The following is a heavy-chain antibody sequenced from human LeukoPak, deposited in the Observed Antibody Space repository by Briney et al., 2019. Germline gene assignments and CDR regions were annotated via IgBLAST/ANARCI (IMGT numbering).Heavy chain of an antibody. CDR1: GYTFTGYY. CDR2: INPNSGDT. Sequence: GASVKVSCKASGYTFTGYYMHWVRQAPGQGIEWMGWINPNSGDTNYVQKFQGRVTMTRDTSINTACMELSRLRTDDTAVYYCAKNPYEYYFDYWGRGTLVTVSS. V-gene: IGHV1-2*02. J-gene: IGHJ4*02. CDR3: AKNPYEYYFDY. D-gene: IGHD5-12*01.